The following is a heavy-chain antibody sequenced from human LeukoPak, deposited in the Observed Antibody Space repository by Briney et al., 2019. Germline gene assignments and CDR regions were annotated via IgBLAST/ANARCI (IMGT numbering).Heavy chain of an antibody. Sequence: SETLSLTCTVSGGSISSYYWSWIRQPPGKGLEWIGYIYYSGSTNYNPSLKSRVTISVDTSKNQFSLKLSSVTAADTAVYYCARDRRWELPLDYWGQGTLVTVSS. CDR1: GGSISSYY. V-gene: IGHV4-59*12. CDR3: ARDRRWELPLDY. CDR2: IYYSGST. J-gene: IGHJ4*02. D-gene: IGHD1-26*01.